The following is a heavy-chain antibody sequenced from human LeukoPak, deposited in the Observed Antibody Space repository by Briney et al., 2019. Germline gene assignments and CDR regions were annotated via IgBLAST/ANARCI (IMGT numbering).Heavy chain of an antibody. CDR1: GYTFTNYD. CDR2: MGSNSGDT. D-gene: IGHD7-27*01. Sequence: VSVKVSCKASGYTFTNYDINWVRQATGQGLEWMGWMGSNSGDTGYAQKFQGRVTMTRDTFISTAYMELNNVRSEDTAVYYCVRGPPNWGFDYWGQGTLVTVSS. V-gene: IGHV1-8*01. CDR3: VRGPPNWGFDY. J-gene: IGHJ4*02.